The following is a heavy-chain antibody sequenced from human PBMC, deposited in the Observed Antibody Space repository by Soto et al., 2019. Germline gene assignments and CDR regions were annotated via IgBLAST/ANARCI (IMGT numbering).Heavy chain of an antibody. D-gene: IGHD1-26*01. CDR1: GGIFSSYA. J-gene: IGHJ4*02. CDR3: ARDLVEWELLGGGDY. Sequence: QVQLVQSGAEVKKPGSSVKVSCKASGGIFSSYAISWVRQAPGQGLEWMGGIIPIFGTANYAQKFQGRVTITADESTSTAYMELSSLRSEDTAVYYCARDLVEWELLGGGDYWGQGTLVTVSS. V-gene: IGHV1-69*01. CDR2: IIPIFGTA.